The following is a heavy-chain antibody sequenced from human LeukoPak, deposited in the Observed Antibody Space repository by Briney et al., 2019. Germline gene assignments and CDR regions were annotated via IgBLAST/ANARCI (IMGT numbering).Heavy chain of an antibody. CDR2: INHSGSS. D-gene: IGHD3-10*01. Sequence: SATLSLTCAVYGASFTGYYWSSIRQPRGKWLEWIGEINHSGSSKCSPSLKSRVPIAVDTSKNQFSLKLSSVTAADTAVYYCARGVWGYGSGSYQPPYFDYWGQGTLVSVSS. J-gene: IGHJ4*02. V-gene: IGHV4-34*01. CDR1: GASFTGYY. CDR3: ARGVWGYGSGSYQPPYFDY.